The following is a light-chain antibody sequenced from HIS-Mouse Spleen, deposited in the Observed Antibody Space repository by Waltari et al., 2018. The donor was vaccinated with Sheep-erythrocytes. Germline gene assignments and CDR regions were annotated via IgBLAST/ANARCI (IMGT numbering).Light chain of an antibody. CDR1: SRDVGSYNL. Sequence: QSALTQPASVSGSPGQSITISCTGTSRDVGSYNLVSWYQQHPGKAPKLMIYEGSKRPSGVSNRFSGSKSGNTASLKISGLQAEDEADYYCCSYAGSSTWVFGGGTKLTVL. CDR3: CSYAGSSTWV. CDR2: EGS. J-gene: IGLJ3*02. V-gene: IGLV2-23*01.